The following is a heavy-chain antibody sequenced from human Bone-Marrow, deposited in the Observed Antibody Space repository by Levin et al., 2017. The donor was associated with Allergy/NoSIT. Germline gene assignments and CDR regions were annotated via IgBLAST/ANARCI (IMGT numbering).Heavy chain of an antibody. CDR3: AAVPRHLRFLEWLLYSFGPEYYYYGMDV. CDR2: ISGSGGST. Sequence: PGGSLRLSCAASGFTFSSYAMSWVRQAPGKGLEWVSAISGSGGSTYYADSVKGRFTISRDNSKNTLYLQMNSLRAEDTAVYYCAAVPRHLRFLEWLLYSFGPEYYYYGMDVWGQGTTVTVSS. J-gene: IGHJ6*02. V-gene: IGHV3-23*01. CDR1: GFTFSSYA. D-gene: IGHD3-3*01.